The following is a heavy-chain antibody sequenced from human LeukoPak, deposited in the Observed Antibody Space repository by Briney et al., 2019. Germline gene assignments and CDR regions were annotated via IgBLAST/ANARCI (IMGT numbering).Heavy chain of an antibody. CDR3: ARLWGTVTPEYFRH. D-gene: IGHD4-17*01. Sequence: SETLSLTCAVSGYSISSGYYWGWIRQPPGKGLEWIGSIYHSGSTYYNPSLKSRVTISVDTSKNQFSLKLSSVTAADTAVYYCARLWGTVTPEYFRHWGQGTLVTVSS. J-gene: IGHJ1*01. CDR2: IYHSGST. CDR1: GYSISSGYY. V-gene: IGHV4-38-2*01.